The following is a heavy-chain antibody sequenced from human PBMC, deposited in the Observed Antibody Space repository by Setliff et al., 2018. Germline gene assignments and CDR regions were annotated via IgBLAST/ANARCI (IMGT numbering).Heavy chain of an antibody. CDR1: GGTFRSYG. V-gene: IGHV1-69*05. D-gene: IGHD3-22*01. CDR2: TIPSFGST. Sequence: SVKVSCKASGGTFRSYGISWVRQAPGQGLEWMGGTIPSFGSTNYAQKFRGRVTIITDESTSTAFMQLSSLRSEDTAVYYCVREGVDSRSSTDYRYYMDVWGKGTTVTVSS. CDR3: VREGVDSRSSTDYRYYMDV. J-gene: IGHJ6*03.